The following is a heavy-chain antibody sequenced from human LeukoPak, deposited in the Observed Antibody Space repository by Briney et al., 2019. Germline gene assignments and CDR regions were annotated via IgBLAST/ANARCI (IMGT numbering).Heavy chain of an antibody. J-gene: IGHJ6*02. Sequence: GGSLRLSCAASGFTFSSYSMNWVRQAPGKGLEWVSSISSSSSYIYYADSVKGRFTISRDNAKNSLYLQMNSLRAEDTAVYYCARGTSGYYFAAGGLDVWGQGTTVTVSS. V-gene: IGHV3-21*01. CDR1: GFTFSSYS. D-gene: IGHD3-22*01. CDR3: ARGTSGYYFAAGGLDV. CDR2: ISSSSSYI.